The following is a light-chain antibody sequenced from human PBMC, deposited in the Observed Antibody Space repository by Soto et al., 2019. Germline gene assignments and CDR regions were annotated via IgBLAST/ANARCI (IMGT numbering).Light chain of an antibody. CDR2: GVS. CDR3: SSYTSSSTLVV. CDR1: SSDVGTYNY. V-gene: IGLV2-14*01. Sequence: QSVLTQPASVSGSPGQSITISCTGTSSDVGTYNYVSWYQQHPGKAPKLMIYGVSNRPSGVSNRFSASKSGNTASLTISGLQAEDEADYYCSSYTSSSTLVVFGTGTKLTVL. J-gene: IGLJ1*01.